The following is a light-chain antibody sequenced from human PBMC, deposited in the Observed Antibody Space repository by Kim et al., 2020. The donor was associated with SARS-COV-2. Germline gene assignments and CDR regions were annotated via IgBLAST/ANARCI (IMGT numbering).Light chain of an antibody. V-gene: IGKV3-15*01. CDR3: QQYNNWPPSNT. Sequence: EIVMTQSPATLSVSPGERATLSCRASQSVSSNLAWYQQKPGQAPRLLIHGASTRATGIPARFSGSGSGTEFTLTISSLQSEDFAVYYCQQYNNWPPSNTFGQGTRLEIK. CDR2: GAS. J-gene: IGKJ5*01. CDR1: QSVSSN.